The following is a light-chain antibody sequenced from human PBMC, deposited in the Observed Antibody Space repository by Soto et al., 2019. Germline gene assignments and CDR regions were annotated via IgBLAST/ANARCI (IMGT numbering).Light chain of an antibody. CDR2: GAS. Sequence: EIVMTQSPATLSVSPGATVTLSCRASQSISNTLVWYQQKPGQAPRLLISGASNRATNIPARFRGSGSGTEFTLTISSLPSEDFAVYYCQQYSDWPITFGQGTRLEI. J-gene: IGKJ5*01. V-gene: IGKV3-15*01. CDR1: QSISNT. CDR3: QQYSDWPIT.